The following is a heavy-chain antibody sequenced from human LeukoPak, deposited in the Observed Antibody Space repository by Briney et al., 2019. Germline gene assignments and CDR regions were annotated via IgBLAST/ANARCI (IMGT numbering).Heavy chain of an antibody. CDR3: VKEVPNTTSVTGWFDP. J-gene: IGHJ5*02. V-gene: IGHV3-64D*08. CDR2: INTNGRST. D-gene: IGHD1-1*01. CDR1: GFTFSSYS. Sequence: GGSLRLSCAASGFTFSSYSMNWVRQAPGKGLELVSSINTNGRSTYYADSVKGRFTISRDNSKNILYLQMSSLRAEDTAVYYCVKEVPNTTSVTGWFDPWGQGTLVTVSS.